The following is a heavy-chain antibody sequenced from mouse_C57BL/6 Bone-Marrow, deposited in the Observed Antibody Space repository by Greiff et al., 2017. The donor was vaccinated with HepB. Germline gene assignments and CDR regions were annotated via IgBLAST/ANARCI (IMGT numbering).Heavy chain of an antibody. J-gene: IGHJ1*03. Sequence: EVKLVESGGGLVKPGGSLKLSCAASGFTFSDYGMHWVRQAPEKGLEWVAYISSGSSTIYYADTVKGRFTISRDNAKNTLFLQMTSLRSEDTAMYYCARWDYGSSNWYFDVWGTGTTVTVSS. V-gene: IGHV5-17*01. D-gene: IGHD1-1*01. CDR1: GFTFSDYG. CDR2: ISSGSSTI. CDR3: ARWDYGSSNWYFDV.